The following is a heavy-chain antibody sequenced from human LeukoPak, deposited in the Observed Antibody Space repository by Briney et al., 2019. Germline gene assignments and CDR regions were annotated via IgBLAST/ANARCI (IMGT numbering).Heavy chain of an antibody. J-gene: IGHJ6*03. CDR1: GWTFSSYN. D-gene: IGHD1-26*01. Sequence: AGSLRLSCAVYGWTFSSYNRRWVRQAPGKGPEWVASITSSSSNIYYADSVKRPFTISRDNAKNSLYLQMDSLGVDDTAVYYCARDPYSGSYGPYYYYYMDVWGKGTTVTISS. V-gene: IGHV3-21*06. CDR2: ITSSSSNI. CDR3: ARDPYSGSYGPYYYYYMDV.